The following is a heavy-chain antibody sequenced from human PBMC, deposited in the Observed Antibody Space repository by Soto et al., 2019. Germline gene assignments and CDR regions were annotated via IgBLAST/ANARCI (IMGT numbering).Heavy chain of an antibody. J-gene: IGHJ5*01. V-gene: IGHV4-30-4*01. CDR2: IYKSTTT. D-gene: IGHD2-15*01. Sequence: SETLSITCSVSGDSISTVDYFWAWIRQPPGQALEYIGYIYKSTTTYYNPSFESRVAISLDTSKSQFSLTVTSVTAADTAVYFCARGRYCLSGRCFPNWFESCGQGTLVTVSS. CDR1: GDSISTVDYF. CDR3: ARGRYCLSGRCFPNWFES.